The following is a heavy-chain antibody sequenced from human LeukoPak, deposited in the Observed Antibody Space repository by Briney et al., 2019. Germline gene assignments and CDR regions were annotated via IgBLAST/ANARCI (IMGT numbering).Heavy chain of an antibody. D-gene: IGHD1-1*01. CDR2: IKQDGSEK. J-gene: IGHJ3*02. V-gene: IGHV3-7*01. Sequence: PGGSLRPSCAASGFTFSSYWMSWVRQAPGKGLEWVANIKQDGSEKYYVDSVKGRFTISRDNAKNSLYLQMNSLRAEDTAVYYCARVGYAHAFDIWGQGTMVTISS. CDR1: GFTFSSYW. CDR3: ARVGYAHAFDI.